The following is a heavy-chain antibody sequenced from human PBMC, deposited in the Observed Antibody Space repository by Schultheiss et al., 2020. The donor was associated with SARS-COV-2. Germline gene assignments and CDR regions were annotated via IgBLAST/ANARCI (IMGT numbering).Heavy chain of an antibody. J-gene: IGHJ6*03. D-gene: IGHD6-19*01. Sequence: SQTLSLTCTVSGGSISSSSYYWGWIRQPPGKGLEWIGSIYYSGSTYYNPSLKSRVTISVDTSKNQFSLKLSSVTAADTAVYYCARDGYSSGWYDYYYYYMDVWGKGTTVTVSS. CDR3: ARDGYSSGWYDYYYYYMDV. CDR2: IYYSGST. CDR1: GGSISSSSYY. V-gene: IGHV4-39*02.